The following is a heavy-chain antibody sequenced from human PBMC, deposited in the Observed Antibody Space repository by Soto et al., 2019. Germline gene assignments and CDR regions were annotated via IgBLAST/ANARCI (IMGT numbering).Heavy chain of an antibody. CDR3: ARHCPCSSWYSYYYYGMDV. Sequence: PSETLSLTCTVSGGSISSGDYYWSWIRQPPGKGLEWIGSIFYSGSTYYNPSLKSRVTISVDTSKNQFSLKLSSVTAADTAVYYCARHCPCSSWYSYYYYGMDVWGQGTTVTVSS. CDR2: IFYSGST. CDR1: GGSISSGDYY. D-gene: IGHD6-13*01. V-gene: IGHV4-39*01. J-gene: IGHJ6*02.